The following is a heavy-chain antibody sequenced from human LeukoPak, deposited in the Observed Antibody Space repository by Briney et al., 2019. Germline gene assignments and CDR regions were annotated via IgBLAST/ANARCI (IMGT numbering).Heavy chain of an antibody. D-gene: IGHD3-22*01. Sequence: SETLSLTCTVSGGSISSGAYYWGWIRQAPGKGLEWIGSSHYSGSNYYNPSLKSRVTISVDTSKNQFSLSLSSVTAADTAVYYCARLSRYYDRSGYFFDDYWGQGTLATVSS. CDR2: SHYSGSN. V-gene: IGHV4-39*01. J-gene: IGHJ4*02. CDR3: ARLSRYYDRSGYFFDDY. CDR1: GGSISSGAYY.